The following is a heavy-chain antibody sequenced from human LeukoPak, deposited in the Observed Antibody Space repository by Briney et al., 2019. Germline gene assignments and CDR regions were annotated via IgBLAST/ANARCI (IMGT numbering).Heavy chain of an antibody. V-gene: IGHV3-30-3*01. Sequence: PGRSLRLSCAASGFTFSSYAMHWVRQAPGKGLEWVAVISYDGSNKYYADSVKGRFTISRDNAKNTLYLQMNSLRVEDTAVYYCARGGAMINYGSDCWGQGTLVTVSS. J-gene: IGHJ4*02. CDR3: ARGGAMINYGSDC. CDR1: GFTFSSYA. CDR2: ISYDGSNK. D-gene: IGHD3-10*01.